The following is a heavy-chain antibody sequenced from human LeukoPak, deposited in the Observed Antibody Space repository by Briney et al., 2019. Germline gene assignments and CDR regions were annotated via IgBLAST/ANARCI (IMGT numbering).Heavy chain of an antibody. D-gene: IGHD6-19*01. Sequence: GGSLRLSCAASGFTFNSYVMAWVRQAPGRGLDWVSSIGNSGGTSYPDSVKGRFTISRDNSKNTLYLQMNSLRAEDTAIYYCAKVASGADYWGQGTLVTVSS. J-gene: IGHJ4*02. V-gene: IGHV3-23*01. CDR2: IGNSGGT. CDR1: GFTFNSYV. CDR3: AKVASGADY.